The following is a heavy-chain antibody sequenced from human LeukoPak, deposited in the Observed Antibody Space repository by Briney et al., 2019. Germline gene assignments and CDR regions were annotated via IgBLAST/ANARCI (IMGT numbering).Heavy chain of an antibody. D-gene: IGHD3-22*01. Sequence: GASVKVSCKASGYTFTSYYMHWVRQAPGQGLEWMGIINPSGGSTSYAQKFQGRVTMTRDTATSTVYMELSSLRSEDTAVHYCARVAYYDSSGYPHGFDPWGQGTLVTVSS. CDR2: INPSGGST. V-gene: IGHV1-46*01. J-gene: IGHJ5*02. CDR3: ARVAYYDSSGYPHGFDP. CDR1: GYTFTSYY.